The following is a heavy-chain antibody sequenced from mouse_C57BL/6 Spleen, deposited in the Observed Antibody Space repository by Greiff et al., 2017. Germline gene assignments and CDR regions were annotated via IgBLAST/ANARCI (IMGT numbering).Heavy chain of an antibody. J-gene: IGHJ3*01. Sequence: VQLVESGAELARPGASVKMSCTASGYTFTSYTMHWVKQRPGQGLEWIGYINPSSGYTKYNQKFKDKATLTADKSSSTAYMQLSSLPSEDSAVYYCTRSDDYGSSDGAYWGQGTLVTVSA. CDR1: GYTFTSYT. D-gene: IGHD1-1*01. CDR2: INPSSGYT. CDR3: TRSDDYGSSDGAY. V-gene: IGHV1-4*01.